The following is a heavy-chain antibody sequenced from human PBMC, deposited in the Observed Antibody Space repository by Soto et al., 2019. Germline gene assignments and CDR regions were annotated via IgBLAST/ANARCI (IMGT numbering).Heavy chain of an antibody. CDR1: GLTFSSYG. J-gene: IGHJ4*02. CDR3: AKEVRQWLSRGDY. V-gene: IGHV3-30*18. CDR2: ISYDGSNK. D-gene: IGHD6-19*01. Sequence: QVQLVESGGGVVQPGRSLRLSCAASGLTFSSYGMHWVRQAPGKGLEWVAVISYDGSNKYYADSVKGRFTISRDNSKNTLYLQMNSLRAEDTAVYYCAKEVRQWLSRGDYWGQGTLVTVSS.